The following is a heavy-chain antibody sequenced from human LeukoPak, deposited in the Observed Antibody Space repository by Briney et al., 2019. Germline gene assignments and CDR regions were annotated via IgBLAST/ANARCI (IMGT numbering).Heavy chain of an antibody. CDR1: GGSVSSGSYY. CDR3: ARLPTMVRGVISY. D-gene: IGHD3-10*01. J-gene: IGHJ4*02. V-gene: IGHV4-61*01. Sequence: SETLSLTCTVSGGSVSSGSYYWSWIRQPPGRGLEWIGYIYYSGGTKYNSSLKSRLTMSVDTSKNQFSLKLSSVTAADTAVYYCARLPTMVRGVISYWGQGTLVTVSS. CDR2: IYYSGGT.